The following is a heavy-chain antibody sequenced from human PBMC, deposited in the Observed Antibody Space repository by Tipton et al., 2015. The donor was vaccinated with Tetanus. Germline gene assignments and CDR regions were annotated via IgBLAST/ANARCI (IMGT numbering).Heavy chain of an antibody. J-gene: IGHJ5*02. CDR1: GGSISSYY. Sequence: TLSLTCTVSGGSISSYYWSWIRQPPGKGLEWIGYIYYSGSTNYNLSLKSRVTISVDTSKNQFSLKLSSVTAADTAVYYCARDHYYDSSSWFDPWGQGTLVTVSS. V-gene: IGHV4-59*01. CDR2: IYYSGST. D-gene: IGHD3-22*01. CDR3: ARDHYYDSSSWFDP.